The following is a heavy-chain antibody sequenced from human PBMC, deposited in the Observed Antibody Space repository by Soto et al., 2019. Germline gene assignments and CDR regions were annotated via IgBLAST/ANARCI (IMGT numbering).Heavy chain of an antibody. J-gene: IGHJ3*02. V-gene: IGHV3-21*01. CDR2: ISSSSSYI. D-gene: IGHD3-16*02. CDR3: AREGGRIMITFGGVIARDAFDI. Sequence: GGSLRLSCAASGFTFSSYSMNWVRQAPGKGLEWVSSISSSSSYIYYADSVKGRFTISRDNAKNSLYLQMNSLRAEDTAVYYCAREGGRIMITFGGVIARDAFDIWGQGTMVTVSS. CDR1: GFTFSSYS.